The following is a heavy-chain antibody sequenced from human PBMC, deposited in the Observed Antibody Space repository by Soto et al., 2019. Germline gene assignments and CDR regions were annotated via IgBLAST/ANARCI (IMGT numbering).Heavy chain of an antibody. V-gene: IGHV1-3*01. CDR2: TNAGNGNT. CDR3: ARQDDFWLGYSFDD. D-gene: IGHD3-3*01. J-gene: IGHJ4*02. CDR1: GYTFTDYA. Sequence: ASVKGSCKASGYTFTDYAIQWVRHAPGQRLEWMGWTNAGNGNTKYSQKFQGRVTITRDTSASTAYIELSSLRSEDTAVYSWARQDDFWLGYSFDDWGEGTL.